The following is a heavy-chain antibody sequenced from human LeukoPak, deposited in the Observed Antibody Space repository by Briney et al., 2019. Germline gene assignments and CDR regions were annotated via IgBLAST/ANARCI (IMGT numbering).Heavy chain of an antibody. CDR1: GGSISSSSYY. V-gene: IGHV4-39*01. CDR3: AREVYYGSGSYPYCFDY. D-gene: IGHD3-10*01. J-gene: IGHJ4*02. CDR2: IYYSGST. Sequence: PSETLSLTCTVSGGSISSSSYYWGWIRQPPGKGLEWIGSIYYSGSTYYNPSLKSRVTISVDTSKNQFSLKLSSVTAADTAVYYCAREVYYGSGSYPYCFDYWGQGTLVTVSS.